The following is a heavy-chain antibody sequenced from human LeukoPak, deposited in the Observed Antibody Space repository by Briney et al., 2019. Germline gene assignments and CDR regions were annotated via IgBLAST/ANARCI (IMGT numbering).Heavy chain of an antibody. CDR3: ARAHDAGSIAAAGRLDY. D-gene: IGHD6-13*01. CDR1: GGSISSYY. CDR2: IYYSGST. V-gene: IGHV4-59*01. J-gene: IGHJ4*02. Sequence: SETLSLTCTVSGGSISSYYWSWIRQPPGKGLEWIGYIYYSGSTNYNPSLKSRVTISVDTSKNQFSLKLSSVTAADTAVYYCARAHDAGSIAAAGRLDYWGQGTLVTVSS.